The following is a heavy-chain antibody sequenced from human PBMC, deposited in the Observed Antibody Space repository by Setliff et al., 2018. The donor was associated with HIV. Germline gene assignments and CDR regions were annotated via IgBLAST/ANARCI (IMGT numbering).Heavy chain of an antibody. Sequence: LSLTCTVSGGSISTGGYYWSWIRQHPGKGLEWIGYIYNSGGTYYNPSLKSRITMSIDTSKNQFSLKLNSVTAADTAVYFCARAFRWGSIPFDYWGQGTLVTVSS. CDR2: IYNSGGT. D-gene: IGHD2-21*01. CDR1: GGSISTGGYY. CDR3: ARAFRWGSIPFDY. V-gene: IGHV4-31*03. J-gene: IGHJ4*02.